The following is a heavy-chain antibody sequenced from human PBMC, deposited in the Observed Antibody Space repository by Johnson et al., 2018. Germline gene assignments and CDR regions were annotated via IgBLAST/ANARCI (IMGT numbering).Heavy chain of an antibody. Sequence: VQSGGSLRLSCTASGFIFSDYSMNWVRQAPRQGLEWVPYISSSGTIYYADPVKVRFSIPRDNAKNSLFLQLNSLRDEETAVYYCARKFAVWGQGTTVTVSS. D-gene: IGHD3-16*01. CDR3: ARKFAV. CDR1: GFIFSDYS. V-gene: IGHV3-48*02. CDR2: ISSSGTI. J-gene: IGHJ6*02.